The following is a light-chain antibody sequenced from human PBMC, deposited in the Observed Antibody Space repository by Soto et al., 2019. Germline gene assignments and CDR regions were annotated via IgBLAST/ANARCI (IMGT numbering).Light chain of an antibody. CDR3: QQYGRSPLLYT. Sequence: ENVLTQSPGTLSLSPGERATLSCRASQSVTSNFFAWYQQKPGQAPRLLIYGASTRAAGVPDRFSGSGSGTDFTLTIPRLEPEDFAVYYCQQYGRSPLLYTFGQGTKLGVK. J-gene: IGKJ2*01. CDR1: QSVTSNF. V-gene: IGKV3-20*01. CDR2: GAS.